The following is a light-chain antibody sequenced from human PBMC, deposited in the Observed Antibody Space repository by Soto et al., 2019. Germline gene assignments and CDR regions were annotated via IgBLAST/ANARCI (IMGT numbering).Light chain of an antibody. CDR1: QSVSSS. CDR3: QQDNSWPPT. CDR2: AAS. Sequence: EILMTQSPASLSASAGERATLSCRASQSVSSSLAWYQQKPGQAPRLLIYAASTRHTGVPARFSGSGSGTDFTLTISSLQSEDFAAYYCQQDNSWPPTFGQGTRLEIK. J-gene: IGKJ5*01. V-gene: IGKV3-15*01.